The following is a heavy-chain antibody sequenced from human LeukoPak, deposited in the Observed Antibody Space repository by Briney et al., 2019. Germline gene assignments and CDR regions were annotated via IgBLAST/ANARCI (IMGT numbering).Heavy chain of an antibody. CDR2: IYSGGST. Sequence: GGSLRLSCAASEFSVGSNYMTWVRQAPGKGLEWVSLIYSGGSTYYADSVKGRFTISRDNSKNTLYLQMNSLRAEDTALYYCAKSNRFSSGYEYFDYWGQGTLVTVSS. CDR1: EFSVGSNY. J-gene: IGHJ4*02. CDR3: AKSNRFSSGYEYFDY. D-gene: IGHD5-12*01. V-gene: IGHV3-53*05.